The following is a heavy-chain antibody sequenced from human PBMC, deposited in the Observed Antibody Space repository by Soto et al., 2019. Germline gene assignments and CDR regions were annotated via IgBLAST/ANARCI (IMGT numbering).Heavy chain of an antibody. D-gene: IGHD3-22*01. J-gene: IGHJ4*02. CDR1: GFTFSSYS. CDR2: ISSSSSYI. V-gene: IGHV3-21*01. Sequence: EVQLVESGGGLVKPGGSLRLSCAASGFTFSSYSMNWVRQAPGKGLEWVSSISSSSSYIYYADSVKGRFTISRDNAKNSLYLQMNSLSAEDTAVYYCARAFLDSSGYFSSTGRYYFDYWGQGTLVTVSS. CDR3: ARAFLDSSGYFSSTGRYYFDY.